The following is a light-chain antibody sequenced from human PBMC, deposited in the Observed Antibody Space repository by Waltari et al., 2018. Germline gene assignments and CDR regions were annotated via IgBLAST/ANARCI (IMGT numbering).Light chain of an antibody. CDR2: DAS. CDR3: QQRSNWTPHT. CDR1: QSVGSY. Sequence: SVLTPSPDTVSLSSCETPTLPCRASQSVGSYLAWYQQRPGQPPRLLIYDASNRATGVPARFRGSGSGTDFTLTISSLEAEDFAVYYCQQRSNWTPHTFGQGARLEIK. J-gene: IGKJ2*01. V-gene: IGKV3-11*01.